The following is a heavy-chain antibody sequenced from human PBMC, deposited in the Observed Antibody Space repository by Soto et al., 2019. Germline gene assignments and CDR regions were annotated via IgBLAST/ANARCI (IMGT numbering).Heavy chain of an antibody. J-gene: IGHJ4*02. V-gene: IGHV3-23*01. D-gene: IGHD3-22*01. Sequence: EVQLLESGGGLVQPGGSLRLSCASSGFTFSSYAMSWVRQAPGKGLEWVSAISGSGGSTYYADSVKGRFTISRDNSKNTLYLQMNSLRAEDTAVYYCAKGVTMIVVSYYFDYWGQGTLVTVSS. CDR3: AKGVTMIVVSYYFDY. CDR2: ISGSGGST. CDR1: GFTFSSYA.